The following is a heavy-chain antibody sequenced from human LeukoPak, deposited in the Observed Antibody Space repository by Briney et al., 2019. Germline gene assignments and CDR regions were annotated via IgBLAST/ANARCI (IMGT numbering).Heavy chain of an antibody. V-gene: IGHV4-4*07. D-gene: IGHD2-2*01. Sequence: SETLSLTCTVSGGSISSYYWSWIRQPAGKGLEWIGRIYTSGSTNYNPSLKSRVTISVDTSKNQFSLKLSSVTAADTAVYYCARVHQLPGVMYYYYYMDVWGKGTTVTISS. CDR1: GGSISSYY. CDR2: IYTSGST. CDR3: ARVHQLPGVMYYYYYMDV. J-gene: IGHJ6*03.